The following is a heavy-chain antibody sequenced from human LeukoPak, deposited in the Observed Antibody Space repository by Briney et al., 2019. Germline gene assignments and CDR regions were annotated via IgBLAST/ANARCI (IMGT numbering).Heavy chain of an antibody. CDR3: ARAVIVAAGTGPFDI. D-gene: IGHD5-12*01. V-gene: IGHV3-21*04. CDR2: IISSTNIM. CDR1: GFSFSTYT. Sequence: GGSLRLSCAASGFSFSTYTMNWVRQAPGKGLEWVSSIISSTNIMYYADSVKGRITISRHNAKNSLSLQMDRLRAKHTPVYDFARAVIVAAGTGPFDIWGQGTMVSVS. J-gene: IGHJ3*02.